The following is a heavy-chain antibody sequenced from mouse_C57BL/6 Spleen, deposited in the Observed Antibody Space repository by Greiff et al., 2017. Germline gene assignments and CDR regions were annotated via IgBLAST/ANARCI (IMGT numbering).Heavy chain of an antibody. CDR2: IDPETGGT. CDR3: TRLLLYYFDY. Sequence: QVQLQQSGAELVRPGASVTLSCKASGYTFTDYEMHWVKQTPVHGLEWIGAIDPETGGTAYNQKFKGKAILTADKSSSTAYMELRSLTSEDSAVYYCTRLLLYYFDYWGQGTTLTVSS. D-gene: IGHD2-3*01. V-gene: IGHV1-15*01. CDR1: GYTFTDYE. J-gene: IGHJ2*01.